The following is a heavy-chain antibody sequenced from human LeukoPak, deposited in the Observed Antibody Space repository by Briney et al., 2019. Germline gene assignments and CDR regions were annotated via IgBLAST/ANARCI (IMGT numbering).Heavy chain of an antibody. CDR1: GCSISSGGYY. Sequence: SETLSLTCTVSGCSISSGGYYWSWIRQPPGKGLEWIGYIYYSGSTYYNPSLKSRVTISVDTSKNQFSLKLSSVAAADTAVYYWAREWLNYGSELDVWGKGTTVAVSS. V-gene: IGHV4-31*03. CDR3: AREWLNYGSELDV. J-gene: IGHJ6*04. D-gene: IGHD3-10*01. CDR2: IYYSGST.